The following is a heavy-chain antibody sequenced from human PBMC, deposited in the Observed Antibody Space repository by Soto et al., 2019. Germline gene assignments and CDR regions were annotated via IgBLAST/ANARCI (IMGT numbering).Heavy chain of an antibody. J-gene: IGHJ5*02. Sequence: QVQLEQSGAEVKKPGASVKVSCKASGYTFTSYGISWVRQAPGQGLEWMGWISVHNGNTDYAQKLQGRVTTTADTSTSTAYMELRSLRSDDTAVYYCARDTMVTTNWFEPWGQGTLVTVSS. CDR2: ISVHNGNT. CDR3: ARDTMVTTNWFEP. V-gene: IGHV1-18*01. D-gene: IGHD3-10*01. CDR1: GYTFTSYG.